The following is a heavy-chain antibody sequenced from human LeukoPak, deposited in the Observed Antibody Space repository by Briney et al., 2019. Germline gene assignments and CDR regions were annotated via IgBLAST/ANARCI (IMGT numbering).Heavy chain of an antibody. CDR1: GFTFSSYW. CDR2: IKQDGSEK. CDR3: ARGGDSSGYYYSPLYY. D-gene: IGHD3-22*01. J-gene: IGHJ4*02. V-gene: IGHV3-7*01. Sequence: PGGSLRLSCAASGFTFSSYWMSWVRQAPGKGLEWVANIKQDGSEKYYVDSVKGRFTISRDNAKNSLYLQMNSLRAEDTAVYYCARGGDSSGYYYSPLYYWGQGTLVTVSS.